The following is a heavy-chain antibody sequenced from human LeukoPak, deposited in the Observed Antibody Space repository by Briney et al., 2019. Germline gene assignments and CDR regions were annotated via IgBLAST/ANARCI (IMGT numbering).Heavy chain of an antibody. V-gene: IGHV3-15*01. CDR1: GFTFSNAW. D-gene: IGHD2-21*02. CDR2: IKSKTVGGTT. CDR3: TTSLAYCVGDCYPTR. Sequence: GGSLRLSCAASGFTFSNAWMSWVRQAPGKGLEWVGPIKSKTVGGTTDYAPPVKGRFTISRDDSKNTVYLQMDSLKTEDTAVYYCTTSLAYCVGDCYPTRWGQGTLVTVSS. J-gene: IGHJ4*02.